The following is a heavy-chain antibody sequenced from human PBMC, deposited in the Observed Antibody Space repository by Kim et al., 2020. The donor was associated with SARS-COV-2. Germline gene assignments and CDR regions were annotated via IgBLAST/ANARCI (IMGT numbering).Heavy chain of an antibody. D-gene: IGHD3-10*01. CDR3: VAEIGFRSFDH. V-gene: IGHV3-30*04. Sequence: GGSLRLSCAASGFTFSSHALHWVRQAPGKGLEWVALISYDGSHISYPDSVKGRFIISRDNTKSTLYLQMNSLRPEDTAVYYCVAEIGFRSFDHWCQGTL. CDR2: ISYDGSHI. CDR1: GFTFSSHA. J-gene: IGHJ4*02.